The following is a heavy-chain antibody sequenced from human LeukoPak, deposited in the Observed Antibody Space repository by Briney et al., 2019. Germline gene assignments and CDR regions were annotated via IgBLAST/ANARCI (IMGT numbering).Heavy chain of an antibody. V-gene: IGHV4-34*01. D-gene: IGHD1-7*01. Sequence: SETLSLTCAVYGGSFSGYYWSWIRQPPGKGLEWIGEINHSGSTNYNPSLKSRVTISVDTSKNQISLKLSSVTAADTAVYYCARRWNYGRNYYIDVWGNGATVSVSS. J-gene: IGHJ6*03. CDR2: INHSGST. CDR1: GGSFSGYY. CDR3: ARRWNYGRNYYIDV.